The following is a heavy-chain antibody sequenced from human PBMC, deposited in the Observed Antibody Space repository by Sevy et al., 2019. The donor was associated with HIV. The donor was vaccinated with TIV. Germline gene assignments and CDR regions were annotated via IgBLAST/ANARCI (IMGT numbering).Heavy chain of an antibody. V-gene: IGHV3-30*18. CDR2: ISYDGSNK. CDR1: GFTFSSYG. D-gene: IGHD6-13*01. Sequence: GGSLRLSCAASGFTFSSYGMHWVRQAPGKGLEWVAVISYDGSNKYYADSVKGRFTISRDNSKNTRYLQMNSLRAEDTAVYYCAKAARIAAAGTSYFDYWGQGTLVTVSS. CDR3: AKAARIAAAGTSYFDY. J-gene: IGHJ4*02.